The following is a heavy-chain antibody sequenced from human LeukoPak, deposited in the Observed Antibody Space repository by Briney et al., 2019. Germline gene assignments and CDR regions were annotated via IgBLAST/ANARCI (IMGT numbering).Heavy chain of an antibody. CDR3: ARNLVGYDY. D-gene: IGHD2-21*01. CDR1: GFNLSTYA. Sequence: HPGGSLRLSCAASGFNLSTYAMHWVRQAPGKGLEYVSAISSNGGSTYYANSVKGRFTISRDNSKNTLYLQMDSLRPEDMAVYYCARNLVGYDYWGRGTLVTVSS. J-gene: IGHJ4*02. CDR2: ISSNGGST. V-gene: IGHV3-64*01.